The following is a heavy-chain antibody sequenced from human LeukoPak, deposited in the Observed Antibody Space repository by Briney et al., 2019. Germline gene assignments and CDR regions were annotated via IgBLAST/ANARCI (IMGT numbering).Heavy chain of an antibody. V-gene: IGHV3-9*01. Sequence: GGSLRLSCAASGFTFDDYAMHWVRQAPGKGLEWVSGISWNSGSIGYADSVKGRFTISRDNAKNSLYLQMNSLRAEDTALYYCAKDDTGIAAAGPSFDYWGQGTLVTVSS. J-gene: IGHJ4*02. CDR2: ISWNSGSI. CDR1: GFTFDDYA. D-gene: IGHD6-13*01. CDR3: AKDDTGIAAAGPSFDY.